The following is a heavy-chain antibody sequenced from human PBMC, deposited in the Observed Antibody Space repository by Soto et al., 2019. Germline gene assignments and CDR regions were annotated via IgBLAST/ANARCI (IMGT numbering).Heavy chain of an antibody. CDR2: IYYSGST. CDR1: GGSISSGGYY. CDR3: ARGSWYGIVVVPAAMPEDY. J-gene: IGHJ4*02. D-gene: IGHD2-2*01. V-gene: IGHV4-31*03. Sequence: QVQLQESGPGLVKPSQTLSLTCTVSGGSISSGGYYWSWIRQHPGKGLEWIGYIYYSGSTYYNPSLKSRATIPVDTSKNQFSLKLSSVTGADTAVYYCARGSWYGIVVVPAAMPEDYWGQGTLVTVSS.